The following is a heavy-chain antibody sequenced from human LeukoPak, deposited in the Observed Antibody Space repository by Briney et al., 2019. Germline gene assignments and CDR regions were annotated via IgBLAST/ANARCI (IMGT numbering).Heavy chain of an antibody. Sequence: SETLSLTCTVSGGSISSYYWSWIRQPPGKGLEWIGYIYYSGSTNYNPSLKSRVTISVDTSKNQFSLKLSSVTAADTAVYYCASTDSSDHRVDYWGQGTLVTVSS. D-gene: IGHD3-22*01. CDR2: IYYSGST. CDR3: ASTDSSDHRVDY. J-gene: IGHJ4*02. V-gene: IGHV4-59*08. CDR1: GGSISSYY.